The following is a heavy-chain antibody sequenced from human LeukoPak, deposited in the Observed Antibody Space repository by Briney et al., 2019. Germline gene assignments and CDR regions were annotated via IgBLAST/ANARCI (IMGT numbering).Heavy chain of an antibody. D-gene: IGHD6-25*01. CDR1: GGSISSYY. Sequence: PSETLSLTCTVSGGSISSYYWSWTRQPPGKGLEWIGYIYYSGSTNYNPSLKSRVTISVDTSKNQFSLKLSSVTAADTAVYYCARFAATTMWGVFDYWGQGTLVTVSS. CDR2: IYYSGST. CDR3: ARFAATTMWGVFDY. J-gene: IGHJ4*02. V-gene: IGHV4-59*01.